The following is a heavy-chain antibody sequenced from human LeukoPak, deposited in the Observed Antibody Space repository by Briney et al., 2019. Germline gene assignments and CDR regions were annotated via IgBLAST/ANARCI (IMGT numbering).Heavy chain of an antibody. CDR1: GFTFTNAW. D-gene: IGHD1-1*01. V-gene: IGHV3-15*01. Sequence: PGGSLRLSCAASGFTFTNAWMSWVRQAPGKGLEWVGRLKSKTDGGTTDYAAPVKGRFTISRDDSKNTLYLQMNSLKTEDTALYYCTTDLGQLERRWRYFDYWRQGTLVTVSS. J-gene: IGHJ4*02. CDR2: LKSKTDGGTT. CDR3: TTDLGQLERRWRYFDY.